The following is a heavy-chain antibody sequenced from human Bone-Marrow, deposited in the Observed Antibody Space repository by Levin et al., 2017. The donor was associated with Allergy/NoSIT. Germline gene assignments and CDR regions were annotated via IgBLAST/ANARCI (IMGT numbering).Heavy chain of an antibody. J-gene: IGHJ4*02. Sequence: GGSLRLSCSDSGVTFSNYAMSWVRQAPGKGLEWVSALSRDATNTYYANSVKGRFTISRDNSQKILYLQMNNLRVEDTALYYCANSWAYCGKDCYTYNFDSWGQGTLVTVSS. CDR2: LSRDATNT. D-gene: IGHD2-21*02. V-gene: IGHV3-23*01. CDR3: ANSWAYCGKDCYTYNFDS. CDR1: GVTFSNYA.